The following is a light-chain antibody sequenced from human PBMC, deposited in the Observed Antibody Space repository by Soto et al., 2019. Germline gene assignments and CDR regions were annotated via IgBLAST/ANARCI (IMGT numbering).Light chain of an antibody. J-gene: IGKJ1*01. Sequence: DIQLTQSPGTLSLSPGERVTLSCRASQTVRSSFVAWYQQKPGQAPRLLIYGASTRATGIPDRFSGSGSGTYVPLTISSLEPEDLGVDYGQHYGRSSWTFGQGTKVEIK. V-gene: IGKV3-20*01. CDR3: QHYGRSSWT. CDR2: GAS. CDR1: QTVRSSF.